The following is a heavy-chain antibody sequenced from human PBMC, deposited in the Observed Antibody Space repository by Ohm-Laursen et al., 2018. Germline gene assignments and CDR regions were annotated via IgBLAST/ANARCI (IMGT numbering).Heavy chain of an antibody. CDR2: IYHSGTT. CDR1: GGSFSGYY. D-gene: IGHD6-13*01. V-gene: IGHV4-38-2*01. J-gene: IGHJ4*02. Sequence: GTLSLTCLVYGGSFSGYYWGWVRQPPGKGLEWIGSIYHSGTTYYNPSLKSRVTISVDTSKNQFSLKLSSVTAADTAVYYCARRSSWPDYWGQGTLVTVSS. CDR3: ARRSSWPDY.